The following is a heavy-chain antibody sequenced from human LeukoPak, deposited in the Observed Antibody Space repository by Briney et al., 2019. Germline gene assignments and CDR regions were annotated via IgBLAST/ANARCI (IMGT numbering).Heavy chain of an antibody. J-gene: IGHJ4*02. CDR2: IYYSGST. Sequence: SETLSLTCAVYGGSFSGYYWSWIRQPPGKGLEWIGYIYYSGSTKYNPSLKSQVSISVDTSKNQFSLKLSSVTAADTAVYYCARGAGAGYNLQPFDYWGQGTLVTVSS. D-gene: IGHD5-24*01. CDR3: ARGAGAGYNLQPFDY. V-gene: IGHV4-34*01. CDR1: GGSFSGYY.